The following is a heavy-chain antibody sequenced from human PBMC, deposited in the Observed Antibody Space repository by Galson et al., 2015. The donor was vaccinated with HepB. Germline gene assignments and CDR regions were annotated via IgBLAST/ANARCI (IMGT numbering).Heavy chain of an antibody. CDR2: ISYDGSNK. V-gene: IGHV3-30*18. Sequence: SLRLSCAASGFTFSSYGMHWVRQAPGKGLEWVAVISYDGSNKYYADSVKGRFTISRDNSKNTLHLQMNSLRAEDTAVYYCAKRGYGAHDCWGQGTLDTVSS. CDR3: AKRGYGAHDC. J-gene: IGHJ4*02. D-gene: IGHD4-17*01. CDR1: GFTFSSYG.